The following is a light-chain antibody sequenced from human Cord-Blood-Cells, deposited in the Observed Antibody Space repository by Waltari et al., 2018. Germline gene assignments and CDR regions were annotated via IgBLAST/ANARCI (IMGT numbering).Light chain of an antibody. J-gene: IGKJ2*01. V-gene: IGKV4-1*01. CDR2: WAS. CDR1: QSVLYSSNNKNY. Sequence: DIVMTQSPDSLAVSLGERATINCKSSQSVLYSSNNKNYLAWYQQKPGQTPKLLIYWASTRESVVPDRFSVSGSGTDFTLTISSLQAEDVAVYYCQQYYSTPYTFGQGTKLEIK. CDR3: QQYYSTPYT.